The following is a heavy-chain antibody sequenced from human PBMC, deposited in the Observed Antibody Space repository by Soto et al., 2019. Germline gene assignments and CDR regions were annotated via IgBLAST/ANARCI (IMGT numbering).Heavy chain of an antibody. CDR3: ARGITMVRGVRYGNYYYYYMDV. CDR1: GYTFTSYG. Sequence: ASVKVSCKASGYTFTSYGISWVRQAPGQGLEWMGWISAYNGNTNYAQKLQGRVTMTTDTSTSTAYMELRSLRSDDTAVYYCARGITMVRGVRYGNYYYYYMDVWGKGTTVTVSS. V-gene: IGHV1-18*01. J-gene: IGHJ6*03. D-gene: IGHD3-10*01. CDR2: ISAYNGNT.